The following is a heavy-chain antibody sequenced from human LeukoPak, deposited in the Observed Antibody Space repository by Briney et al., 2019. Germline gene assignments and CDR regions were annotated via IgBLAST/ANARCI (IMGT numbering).Heavy chain of an antibody. V-gene: IGHV3-23*01. J-gene: IGHJ4*02. Sequence: GGSLRLSCAASGFTFSSYAMSWVRQAPGKGLEWVSAISGSGGSTYYADSVKGRFTISRDNSKNTLYLQMNSLRAEDTAVYYCARFDYGSGSSPYWGQGTLVTVSS. D-gene: IGHD3-10*01. CDR2: ISGSGGST. CDR3: ARFDYGSGSSPY. CDR1: GFTFSSYA.